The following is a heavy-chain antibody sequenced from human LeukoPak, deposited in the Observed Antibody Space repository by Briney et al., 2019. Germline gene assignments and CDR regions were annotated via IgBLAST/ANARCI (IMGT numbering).Heavy chain of an antibody. CDR3: AKDLSGYYSSFDY. V-gene: IGHV3-23*01. Sequence: PGGSLRLSCAASEFTFSSYAMSWVRQAPGKGLEWVSAISGSGGSTYYADSVKGRFTISRDNSKNTLYLQMNSLRAEDTAVYYCAKDLSGYYSSFDYWGQGTLVTVSS. CDR2: ISGSGGST. J-gene: IGHJ4*02. D-gene: IGHD3-22*01. CDR1: EFTFSSYA.